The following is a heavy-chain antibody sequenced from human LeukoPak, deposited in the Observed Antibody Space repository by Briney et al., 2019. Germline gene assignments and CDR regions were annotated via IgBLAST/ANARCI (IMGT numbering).Heavy chain of an antibody. CDR1: GYTFTSYG. D-gene: IGHD6-19*01. CDR2: ISAYNGNT. V-gene: IGHV1-18*01. J-gene: IGHJ5*02. CDR3: ARGGSGWYPHSWFDP. Sequence: GASVKVSCKASGYTFTSYGISWVRQAPGQGLEWMGWISAYNGNTNYAQKLQGRVTMTTDTSTSAAYMELRSLRSDDTAVYYCARGGSGWYPHSWFDPWGQGALVTVSS.